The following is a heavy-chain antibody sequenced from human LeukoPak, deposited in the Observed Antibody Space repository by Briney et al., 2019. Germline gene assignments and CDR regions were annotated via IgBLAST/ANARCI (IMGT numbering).Heavy chain of an antibody. D-gene: IGHD6-13*01. CDR3: ASIGYSSSWYYFDC. J-gene: IGHJ4*02. CDR1: GGSISSYY. Sequence: SETLSLTCTVSGGSISSYYWSWIRQPPGKGLEWIGYIYYSGSTNYNPSLKSRVTISVDTSKNQFSLKLSSVTAADTAVYYCASIGYSSSWYYFDCWGQGTLVTVSS. CDR2: IYYSGST. V-gene: IGHV4-59*01.